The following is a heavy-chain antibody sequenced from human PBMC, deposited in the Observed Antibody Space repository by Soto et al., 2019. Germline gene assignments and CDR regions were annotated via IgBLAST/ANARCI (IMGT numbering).Heavy chain of an antibody. CDR2: ISCCGGST. J-gene: IGHJ4*02. V-gene: IGHV3-23*01. D-gene: IGHD6-19*01. CDR3: AKADGEQWLIPHLDN. CDR1: GFNFKKFA. Sequence: PRLSCEASGFNFKKFAMGWVRQAPGEGLEWVAGISCCGGSTSYADSVKGRFSLARDDSKSTLSLHLNSLRFEDTARYFCAKADGEQWLIPHLDNWGQGTLVTVSS.